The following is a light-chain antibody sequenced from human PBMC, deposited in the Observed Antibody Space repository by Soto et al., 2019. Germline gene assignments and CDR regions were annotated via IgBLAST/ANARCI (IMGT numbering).Light chain of an antibody. J-gene: IGKJ1*01. CDR3: QQYNIYWT. Sequence: DIQMTQSPSTLSASVGDRVTITCRASQSISSWLAWYQQKPGKAPKLLIYKASSLESGVPSRFSSSGSGTEFTLTISSLQPDDFATYYCQQYNIYWTFGQGTKVEIK. V-gene: IGKV1-5*03. CDR2: KAS. CDR1: QSISSW.